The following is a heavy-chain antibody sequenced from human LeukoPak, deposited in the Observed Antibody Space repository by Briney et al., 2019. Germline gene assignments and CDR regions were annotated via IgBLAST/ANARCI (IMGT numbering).Heavy chain of an antibody. V-gene: IGHV1-58*02. CDR3: AAATGYSYGRYYYYGMDV. CDR2: IVVGSGNT. CDR1: GFTFTSSA. Sequence: SVKVSCKASGFTFTSSAMQWVRQARGQRLEWIGWIVVGSGNTNYAQKFQERVAITRDMSTSTAYMELSSLRSEDTAVYYCAAATGYSYGRYYYYGMDVWGQGTTVTVSS. J-gene: IGHJ6*02. D-gene: IGHD5-18*01.